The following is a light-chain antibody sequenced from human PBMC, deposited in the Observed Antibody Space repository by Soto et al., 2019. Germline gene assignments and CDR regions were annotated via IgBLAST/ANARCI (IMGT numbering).Light chain of an antibody. V-gene: IGLV3-21*02. CDR1: NIGSKH. CDR3: QVWDSSRDQGV. Sequence: YALTQPPSVTVDPGQTARITCGGNNIGSKHVHWYQQKSGQAPVLVMSDDTDRPSGIPEGLSGSNFGSTATLTISRVEAGDEADYYCQVWDSSRDQGVFGGGTK. CDR2: DDT. J-gene: IGLJ2*01.